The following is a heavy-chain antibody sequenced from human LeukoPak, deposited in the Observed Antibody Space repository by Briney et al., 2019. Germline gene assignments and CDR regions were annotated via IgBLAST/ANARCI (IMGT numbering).Heavy chain of an antibody. J-gene: IGHJ5*02. CDR1: RFTFDEYG. D-gene: IGHD2-2*01. CDR3: ARVEAYQLLSWFDP. V-gene: IGHV3-20*04. CDR2: INWNGRSI. Sequence: GGSLRLSCAASRFTFDEYGMSWVRQTAGKGLEWVSGINWNGRSIGYADSVKGRFTVSRDNAKNSLYLQMNSLRAEDTAVYYCARVEAYQLLSWFDPWGQGTLVTVSS.